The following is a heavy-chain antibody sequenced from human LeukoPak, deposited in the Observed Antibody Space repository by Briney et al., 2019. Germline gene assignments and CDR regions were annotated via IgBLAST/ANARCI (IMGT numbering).Heavy chain of an antibody. J-gene: IGHJ1*01. CDR2: IKSDGST. V-gene: IGHV3-74*01. Sequence: PGGSLGLSCAASGFTFSTYWMHWVRQAPGKGLVWVSRIKSDGSTNYADSVKGRFTISRDNAKNTLNSLRPEDTGVYYCARAPSEIGGYYPEYFRHWGQGTLVTVSS. CDR3: ARAPSEIGGYYPEYFRH. D-gene: IGHD3-3*01. CDR1: GFTFSTYW.